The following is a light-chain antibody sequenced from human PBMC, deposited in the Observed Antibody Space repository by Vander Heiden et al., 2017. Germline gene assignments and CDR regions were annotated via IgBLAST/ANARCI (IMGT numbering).Light chain of an antibody. J-gene: IGLJ3*02. CDR3: AAWDESLSGWV. Sequence: QSVMTQPPSASGTPGQRVTLSCSGTRSNIGNNYVYWYQQFPGTAPKLLIYKNSQRPSGGPDRFSGSRSGTSAYLDISGLRSEDEADYYCAAWDESLSGWVFGGGTKLTVL. CDR2: KNS. CDR1: RSNIGNNY. V-gene: IGLV1-47*01.